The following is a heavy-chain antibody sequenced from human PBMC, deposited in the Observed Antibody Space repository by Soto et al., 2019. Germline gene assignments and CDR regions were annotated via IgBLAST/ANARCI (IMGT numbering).Heavy chain of an antibody. V-gene: IGHV1-18*01. Sequence: ASVKVSCKASGYTFTSYGISWVRQAPGQGLEWMGWISAYNGNTNYAQKLQGRVTMTTDTSTSTAYMELRSLRSDDTAVYYCAREPYGDYYYCYMDVWGKGTTVTVSS. CDR1: GYTFTSYG. J-gene: IGHJ6*03. CDR2: ISAYNGNT. CDR3: AREPYGDYYYCYMDV. D-gene: IGHD4-17*01.